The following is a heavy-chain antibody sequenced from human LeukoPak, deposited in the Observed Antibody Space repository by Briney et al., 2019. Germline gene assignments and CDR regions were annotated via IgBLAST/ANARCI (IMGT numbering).Heavy chain of an antibody. CDR3: ARNQAYRSGWTDH. CDR1: GFTFSNYW. D-gene: IGHD6-19*01. Sequence: PGGSLRLSCAASGFTFSNYWMSWVRQAPGKGLEWVANIKKDGSEKYYVDSVKGRFTISRDNAKNSLFLQMNSLRAEDTAVYYCARNQAYRSGWTDHWGQGTLVTVSS. CDR2: IKKDGSEK. V-gene: IGHV3-7*01. J-gene: IGHJ5*02.